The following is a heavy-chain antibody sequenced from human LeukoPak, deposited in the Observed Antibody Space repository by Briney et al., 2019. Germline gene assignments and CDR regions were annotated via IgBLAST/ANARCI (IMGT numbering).Heavy chain of an antibody. Sequence: SETLSLTCAVYGGSFSGYYWSWIRQPPGKGLEWIGEINHSGSTNYNPSLKSRVTISVDTSKNQFSLKLSSVTAADMAVYYCARVDTAMGDYYYYGMDVWGQGTTVTVSS. D-gene: IGHD5-18*01. CDR3: ARVDTAMGDYYYYGMDV. V-gene: IGHV4-34*01. J-gene: IGHJ6*02. CDR1: GGSFSGYY. CDR2: INHSGST.